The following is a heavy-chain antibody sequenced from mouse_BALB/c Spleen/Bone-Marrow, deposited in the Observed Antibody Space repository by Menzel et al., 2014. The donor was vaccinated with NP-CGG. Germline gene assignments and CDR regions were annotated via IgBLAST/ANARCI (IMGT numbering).Heavy chain of an antibody. Sequence: VQLVESGPGLVAPSQSLSITCTISGFSLTSYGVHWVRQPPGKGLEWLVVIWSDGSTTYNSALKSRLSISKDNSKSXNFFKKSRLPNHVTAICSSARHNYAGGYWCFDIWGAQTPLSVSS. V-gene: IGHV2-6-1*01. D-gene: IGHD2-1*01. CDR2: IWSDGST. J-gene: IGHJ1*01. CDR1: GFSLTSYG. CDR3: ARHNYAGGYWCFDI.